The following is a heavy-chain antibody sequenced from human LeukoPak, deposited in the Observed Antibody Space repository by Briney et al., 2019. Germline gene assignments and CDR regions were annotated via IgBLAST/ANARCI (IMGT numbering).Heavy chain of an antibody. CDR1: GGSISSGGYY. CDR3: ARGRYCSSTSCYRYYYYMDV. D-gene: IGHD2-2*01. V-gene: IGHV4-31*03. CDR2: IYYSGST. Sequence: PSQTLSLTCTVSGGSISSGGYYWSWIRQHPGKGLEWIGYIYYSGSTYYNPSLKSRVTISVDTSKNQFSLKLSSVTAADTAVYYCARGRYCSSTSCYRYYYYMDVWGKGTTVTVSS. J-gene: IGHJ6*03.